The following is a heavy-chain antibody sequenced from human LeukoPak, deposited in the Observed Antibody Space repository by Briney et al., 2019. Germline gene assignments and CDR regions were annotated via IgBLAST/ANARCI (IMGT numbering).Heavy chain of an antibody. CDR2: IIPIFGTA. D-gene: IGHD6-6*01. Sequence: SVKVSCKASGGTFSSYAISWVRQAPGQGLEWMGGIIPIFGTANYAQKFQGRVTITADKSTSTAYMELSSLRSDDTAVYYCARDLGIAARPLLGYWGQGTLVTVSS. J-gene: IGHJ4*02. CDR3: ARDLGIAARPLLGY. V-gene: IGHV1-69*06. CDR1: GGTFSSYA.